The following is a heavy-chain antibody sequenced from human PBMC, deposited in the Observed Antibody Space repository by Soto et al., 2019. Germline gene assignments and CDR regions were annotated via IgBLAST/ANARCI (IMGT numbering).Heavy chain of an antibody. CDR1: GGSISSGGYS. CDR3: ARAMIVFGWFDP. CDR2: IYHSGST. V-gene: IGHV4-30-2*01. D-gene: IGHD3-22*01. J-gene: IGHJ5*02. Sequence: SETLSLTCAVSGGSISSGGYSWSWIRQPPGKGLEWIGYIYHSGSTYYNPSLKSRVTIPVDRSKNQFSLKLSSVTAADTAVYYCARAMIVFGWFDPWGQGTLVTVSS.